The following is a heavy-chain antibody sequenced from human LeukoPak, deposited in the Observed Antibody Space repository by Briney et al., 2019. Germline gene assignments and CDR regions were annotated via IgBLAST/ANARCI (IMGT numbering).Heavy chain of an antibody. CDR2: IYSGGST. V-gene: IGHV3-66*01. CDR1: GFTVSSNY. J-gene: IGHJ4*02. CDR3: ARAGMVRGVLRY. D-gene: IGHD3-10*01. Sequence: GGSLRLSCAASGFTVSSNYMSWVRQAPEKGLEWVSVIYSGGSTYYADSVKGRFTISRDNSKSTLYLQMNSLRAEDTAVYYCARAGMVRGVLRYWGQGTLVTVSS.